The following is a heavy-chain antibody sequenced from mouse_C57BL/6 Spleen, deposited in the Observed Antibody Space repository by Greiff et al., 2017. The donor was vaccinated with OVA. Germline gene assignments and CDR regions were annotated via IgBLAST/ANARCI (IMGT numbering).Heavy chain of an antibody. D-gene: IGHD3-2*02. CDR1: GYTFTSYW. CDR3: ARSRTAQVSYYFDY. CDR2: IHPNSGST. J-gene: IGHJ2*01. Sequence: QVQLQQPGAELVKPGASVKLSCKASGYTFTSYWMHWVKQRPGQGLEWIGMIHPNSGSTNYNEKFKSKATLTVDKSSSTAYMQRSSLTSEDSAVYYCARSRTAQVSYYFDYWGQGTTLTVSS. V-gene: IGHV1-64*01.